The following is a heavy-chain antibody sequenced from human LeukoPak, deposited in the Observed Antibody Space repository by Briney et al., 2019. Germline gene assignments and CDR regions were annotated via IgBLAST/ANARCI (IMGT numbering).Heavy chain of an antibody. CDR2: ISSSSSYT. CDR3: ARVDYDILTGYMAMID. V-gene: IGHV3-11*06. D-gene: IGHD3-9*01. CDR1: GFTFSDYY. J-gene: IGHJ4*02. Sequence: GGSLRLSCAASGFTFSDYYMSWIRQAPGKRLEWDSNISSSSSYTNHADSVEGRFTISRDNAKNSLYLQMNSLRAEDTAVYYCARVDYDILTGYMAMIDWGQGTLVTVSS.